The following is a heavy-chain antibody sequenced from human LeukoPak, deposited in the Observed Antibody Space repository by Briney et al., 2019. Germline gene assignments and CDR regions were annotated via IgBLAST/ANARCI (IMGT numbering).Heavy chain of an antibody. V-gene: IGHV3-30-3*02. Sequence: GRSLRLSCAASGFTFSSYAMHWVRQAPGKGLEWVAVISYDGSNKYYADSVKGRFTISRDNSKNTLYLQMNSLTAEDTAVFYCAKDGVILAPGVYWYMDVWGRGTTVTVSS. D-gene: IGHD3-16*02. CDR2: ISYDGSNK. CDR1: GFTFSSYA. J-gene: IGHJ6*03. CDR3: AKDGVILAPGVYWYMDV.